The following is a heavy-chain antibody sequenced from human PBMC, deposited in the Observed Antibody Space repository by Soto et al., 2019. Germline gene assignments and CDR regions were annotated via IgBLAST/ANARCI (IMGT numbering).Heavy chain of an antibody. V-gene: IGHV4-61*01. Sequence: SETLSLTCTVSGASVSSASYYWSWIRQPPGKGLEWIGEINHSGSTNYNPSLKSRVTISVDTSKNQFSLKLSSVTAADTAVYYCARDEYYYDSSGYRGTPYYFDYWGQGTLVTVSS. CDR1: GASVSSASYY. CDR3: ARDEYYYDSSGYRGTPYYFDY. CDR2: INHSGST. J-gene: IGHJ4*02. D-gene: IGHD3-22*01.